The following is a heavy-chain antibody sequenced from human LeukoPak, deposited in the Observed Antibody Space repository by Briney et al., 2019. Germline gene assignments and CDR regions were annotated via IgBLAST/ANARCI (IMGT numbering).Heavy chain of an antibody. CDR2: IYYSGST. D-gene: IGHD3-22*01. CDR1: GGSISSYY. Sequence: SETLSLTCTVSGGSISSYYWSWIRQPPGKGLEWIGYIYYSGSTNCNPSLKSRVTISVDTSKNQFSLKLSSVTAADTAVYYCARGSYDSSGYARFDPWGQGTLVTVSS. J-gene: IGHJ5*02. CDR3: ARGSYDSSGYARFDP. V-gene: IGHV4-59*01.